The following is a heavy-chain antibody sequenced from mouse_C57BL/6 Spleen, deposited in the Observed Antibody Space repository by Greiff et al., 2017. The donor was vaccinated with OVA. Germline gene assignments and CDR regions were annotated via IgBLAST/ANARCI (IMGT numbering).Heavy chain of an antibody. CDR1: GYTFTSYG. CDR3: ARDDYDGVYAMDY. CDR2: IYPRSGNT. Sequence: QVQLKQSGAELARPGASVKLSCKASGYTFTSYGISWVKQRTGQGLEWIGEIYPRSGNTYYNEKFKGKATLTADESSSTAYMELRSLTSEDSAVYFCARDDYDGVYAMDYWGQGTSVTVSS. V-gene: IGHV1-81*01. J-gene: IGHJ4*01. D-gene: IGHD2-4*01.